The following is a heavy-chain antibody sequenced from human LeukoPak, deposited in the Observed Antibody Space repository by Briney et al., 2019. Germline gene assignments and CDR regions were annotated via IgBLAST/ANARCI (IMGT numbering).Heavy chain of an antibody. V-gene: IGHV1-46*01. CDR2: INPSGSST. CDR1: GYTFTTYG. Sequence: ASVKVSCKASGYTFTTYGISWVRQAPGQGLEWMGLINPSGSSTSYAQKFQGRLSLTRDMSTSTDYMELSSLRSEDTAVYYCARDNSVGDTAWWFDPWGQGTLVTVSS. D-gene: IGHD1-26*01. J-gene: IGHJ5*02. CDR3: ARDNSVGDTAWWFDP.